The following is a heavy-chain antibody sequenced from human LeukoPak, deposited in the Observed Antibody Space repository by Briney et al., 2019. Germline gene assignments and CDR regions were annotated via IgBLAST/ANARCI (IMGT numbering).Heavy chain of an antibody. J-gene: IGHJ4*02. V-gene: IGHV3-11*01. CDR2: ISSSGSTI. D-gene: IGHD3-10*01. Sequence: GGSLRLSCAASGFTFSDYYMSWIRQAPGKGLEWVSYISSSGSTIYYADSVKGRFTISRDNAKNSLYLQMNSLRAEDTALYYCAKDQRTYYYGSGSYGAFDYWGQGTLVTVSS. CDR3: AKDQRTYYYGSGSYGAFDY. CDR1: GFTFSDYY.